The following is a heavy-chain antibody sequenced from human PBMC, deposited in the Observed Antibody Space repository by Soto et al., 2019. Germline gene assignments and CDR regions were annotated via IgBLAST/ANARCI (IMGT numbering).Heavy chain of an antibody. V-gene: IGHV1-2*02. CDR1: GYTFTFYY. CDR2: INPNSGGT. Sequence: ASVNVSFTSSGYTFTFYYMHWVRQAPVQGLEWMGWINPNSGGTNYAQKFQGRVTMTRDTSISTAYMELSRLRSDDTAVYYCARMGFWSGYYILGGYYYGMDVWGQGTTVTVSS. CDR3: ARMGFWSGYYILGGYYYGMDV. J-gene: IGHJ6*02. D-gene: IGHD3-3*01.